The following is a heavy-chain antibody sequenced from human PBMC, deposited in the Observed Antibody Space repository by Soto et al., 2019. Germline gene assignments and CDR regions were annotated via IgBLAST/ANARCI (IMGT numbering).Heavy chain of an antibody. D-gene: IGHD6-19*01. J-gene: IGHJ4*02. Sequence: GGSLRLSCAASGFTFSSYAMSWVRQAPGKGLEWVSAISGSGGSTYYADSVKGRFTISRDNSKNTLYLQMNSLRAEDTAVYYCAKDPYLVSEYSSGWYYFDYWGQGTLVTVSS. V-gene: IGHV3-23*01. CDR1: GFTFSSYA. CDR3: AKDPYLVSEYSSGWYYFDY. CDR2: ISGSGGST.